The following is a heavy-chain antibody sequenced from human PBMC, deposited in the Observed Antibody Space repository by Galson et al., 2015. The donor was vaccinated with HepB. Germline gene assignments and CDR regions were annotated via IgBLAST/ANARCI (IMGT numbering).Heavy chain of an antibody. D-gene: IGHD2-15*01. CDR3: AKDGCSGGTCSFDY. CDR2: ISYDGSHK. J-gene: IGHJ4*02. CDR1: GFTFSSYG. Sequence: SLRLSCAASGFTFSSYGMHWVRQAPGKGLEWVAVISYDGSHKYYADSVKGRFTISRDNSKNTLYLQMNSLRAEDTAVYYCAKDGCSGGTCSFDYWGQGTLVTVSS. V-gene: IGHV3-30*18.